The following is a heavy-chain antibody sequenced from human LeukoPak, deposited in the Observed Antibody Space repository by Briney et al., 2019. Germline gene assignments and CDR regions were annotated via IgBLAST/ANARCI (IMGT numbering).Heavy chain of an antibody. D-gene: IGHD3-10*01. CDR3: AKDRTRGYYYYYGLDV. J-gene: IGHJ6*02. V-gene: IGHV3-7*03. Sequence: PGGSLRLSCVGSRFTFNNYWMTWVRQAPGQGLEWVANVNRDESRKNHADSVKGRFTISRDNAKNSLYLQMNSLRAEDTALYYCAKDRTRGYYYYYGLDVWGQGTTVTVSS. CDR2: VNRDESRK. CDR1: RFTFNNYW.